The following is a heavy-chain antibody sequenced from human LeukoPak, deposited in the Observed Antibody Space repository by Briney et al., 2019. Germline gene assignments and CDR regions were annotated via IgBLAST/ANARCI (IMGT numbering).Heavy chain of an antibody. CDR1: GGSISSSSYY. J-gene: IGHJ3*02. CDR3: AREERWLQYAFDI. CDR2: IYYSGST. V-gene: IGHV4-39*07. D-gene: IGHD5-24*01. Sequence: PSETLSLTCTVSGGSISSSSYYWGWIRQPPGKGLEWIGSIYYSGSTYYNPSLKSRVTISVDTSKNQFSLKLSSVTAAGTAVYYCAREERWLQYAFDIWGQGTMVTVSS.